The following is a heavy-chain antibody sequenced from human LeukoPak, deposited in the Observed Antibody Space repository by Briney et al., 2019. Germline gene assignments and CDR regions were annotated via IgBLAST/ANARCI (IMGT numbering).Heavy chain of an antibody. CDR3: ASRQGYCSSTSCYGFDY. V-gene: IGHV1-2*02. Sequence: ASVKVSCKAFRYTFTGYYMHWVRQAPGQGLEWMGWINPNSGGTDYAQKFQGRVTMTRDTSISTAYMELSSLRSEDTAVYYCASRQGYCSSTSCYGFDYWGQGTLVTVSS. CDR2: INPNSGGT. J-gene: IGHJ4*02. D-gene: IGHD2-2*01. CDR1: RYTFTGYY.